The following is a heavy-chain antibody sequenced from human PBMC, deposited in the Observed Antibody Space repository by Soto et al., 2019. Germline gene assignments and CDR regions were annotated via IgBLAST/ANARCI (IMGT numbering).Heavy chain of an antibody. Sequence: LRLSCAASGFTFSIYAMTWVRQSPGKGLEWVSSMSRTGDNTYYADSVKGRFTISRDNSKNTLYLQMNSLRAEDTAIYYCAKDQSNSNPLYYFDFWGPGTLVTVSS. CDR2: MSRTGDNT. V-gene: IGHV3-23*01. CDR1: GFTFSIYA. D-gene: IGHD3-22*01. CDR3: AKDQSNSNPLYYFDF. J-gene: IGHJ4*02.